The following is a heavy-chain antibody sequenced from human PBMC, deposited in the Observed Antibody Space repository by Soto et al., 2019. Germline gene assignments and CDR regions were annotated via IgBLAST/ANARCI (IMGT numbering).Heavy chain of an antibody. V-gene: IGHV1-2*04. J-gene: IGHJ6*02. CDR2: INPNSGGT. Sequence: QVQLVQSGAEVKKPGASVKVSCKASGYTFTGYYMHWVRQAPGQGLEWMGWINPNSGGTNYAQKFQGWVTMTRDTSLSTAYMELRRRRSDDTAVYYCARGGSLWFGELSAYYYGMDVWGQGTTVTVSS. D-gene: IGHD3-10*01. CDR3: ARGGSLWFGELSAYYYGMDV. CDR1: GYTFTGYY.